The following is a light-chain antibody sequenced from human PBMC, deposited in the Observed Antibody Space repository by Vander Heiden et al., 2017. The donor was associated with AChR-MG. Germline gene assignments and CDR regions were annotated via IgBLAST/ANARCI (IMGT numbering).Light chain of an antibody. CDR2: KTS. CDR3: QQYNSYPYT. V-gene: IGKV1-5*03. J-gene: IGKJ2*01. Sequence: DIQLTPSPSTLSASVGDRVTITCRASQSLSTWVAWYQQKPGKAPKALIYKTSHLETGVPSRFSGSGSGTEFTLTISSLQPDDFASYYCQQYNSYPYTFGQGTKLEIK. CDR1: QSLSTW.